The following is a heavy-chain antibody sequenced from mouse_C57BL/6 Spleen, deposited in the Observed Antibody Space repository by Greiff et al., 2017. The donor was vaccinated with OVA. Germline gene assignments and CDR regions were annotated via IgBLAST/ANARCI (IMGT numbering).Heavy chain of an antibody. CDR1: GYTFTSYW. J-gene: IGHJ4*01. D-gene: IGHD6-5*01. CDR3: ARTGGGGLMDY. Sequence: QVQLQQPGAELVMPGASVKLSCKASGYTFTSYWMHWVKQRPGQGLEWIGEIDPSDSYTNYNQKFKGKSTLTVDKSSSTAYMQLSSLTSEDSAVYYCARTGGGGLMDYWGQGTSVTVSS. V-gene: IGHV1-69*01. CDR2: IDPSDSYT.